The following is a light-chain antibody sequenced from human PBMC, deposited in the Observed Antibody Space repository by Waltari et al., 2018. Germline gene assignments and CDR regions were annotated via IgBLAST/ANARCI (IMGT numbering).Light chain of an antibody. V-gene: IGLV3-19*01. Sequence: SSDLTQDPAVSVALGQTVRITCQGDSLRSYYATWYQQKPGQAPVLVIFGQNKRPSGTPDRFSGSSSGNPASLTITGAQSEDEADYYCSCRDNSGFRHVFGTGTKVTV. CDR1: SLRSYY. J-gene: IGLJ1*01. CDR2: GQN. CDR3: SCRDNSGFRHV.